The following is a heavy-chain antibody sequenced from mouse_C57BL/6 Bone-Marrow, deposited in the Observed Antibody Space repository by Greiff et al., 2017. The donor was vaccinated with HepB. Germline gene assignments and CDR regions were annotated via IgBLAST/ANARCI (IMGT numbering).Heavy chain of an antibody. CDR1: GFSLTSYG. Sequence: VQLQESGPGLVQPSQSLSITCTVSGFSLTSYGVHWVRQSPGKGLEWLGVIWSGGSTDYNAAFISRLSISKDNSKSKVFFKMNSLQADDTAIYYCARPYLWYFDVWGTGTTVTVSS. J-gene: IGHJ1*03. D-gene: IGHD5-5*01. CDR3: ARPYLWYFDV. CDR2: IWSGGST. V-gene: IGHV2-2*01.